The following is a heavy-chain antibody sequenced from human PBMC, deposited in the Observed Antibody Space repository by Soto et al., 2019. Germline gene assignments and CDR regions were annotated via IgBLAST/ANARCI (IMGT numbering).Heavy chain of an antibody. D-gene: IGHD2-15*01. CDR2: IIPLFGTA. Sequence: QVQLVQSGAEVKKPGSLVKVSCKVSGDTFKSYAFSWVRQAPGQGLEWMGRIIPLFGTADYPLRFQGRVTISADESTSTAYMELSSLRSEDTAVYYCARDTDVVVVAATLNFYYYGLDVWGQGTTVTVSS. CDR1: GDTFKSYA. CDR3: ARDTDVVVVAATLNFYYYGLDV. J-gene: IGHJ6*02. V-gene: IGHV1-69*18.